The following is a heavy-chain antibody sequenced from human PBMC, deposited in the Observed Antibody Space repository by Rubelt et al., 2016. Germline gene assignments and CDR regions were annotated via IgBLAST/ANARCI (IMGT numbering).Heavy chain of an antibody. D-gene: IGHD3-10*01. CDR2: ISSSSSTI. CDR1: GFTFSSYS. CDR3: AREPGWYGSGRWNYYYGMDV. V-gene: IGHV3-21*05. Sequence: EVQLVESGGGLVKPGGSLRLSCAASGFTFSSYSMNWVRQAPGKGLEWVSYISSSSSTIYYADSVKGRFTISRDNSKNTLYLQMNSLRAEDTAVYYCAREPGWYGSGRWNYYYGMDVWGQGTTVTVSS. J-gene: IGHJ6*02.